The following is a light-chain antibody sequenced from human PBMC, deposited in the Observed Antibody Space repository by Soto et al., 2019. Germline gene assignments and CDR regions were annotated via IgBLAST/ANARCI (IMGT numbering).Light chain of an antibody. CDR3: SSYTSSSTLYV. CDR1: SSDVGGYNY. J-gene: IGLJ1*01. V-gene: IGLV2-14*01. Sequence: SVLTQPASVSGSPGQSITISCTGTSSDVGGYNYVSWYQQHPGKAPKLMIYDVSNRPSGVSNRFSGSKSGNTASLTISGLQAEDEADYYCSSYTSSSTLYVLGTGTKAPS. CDR2: DVS.